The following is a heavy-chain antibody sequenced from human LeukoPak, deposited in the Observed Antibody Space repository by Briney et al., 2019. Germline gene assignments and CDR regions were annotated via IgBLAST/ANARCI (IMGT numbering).Heavy chain of an antibody. CDR1: GGTFSSYA. CDR3: ARQGYCTNGACYSV. V-gene: IGHV1-69*13. CDR2: IIPIFGTA. D-gene: IGHD2-8*01. Sequence: ASVKVSCKASGGTFSSYAISWVRQAPGQGLEWMGGIIPIFGTANYAQKFQGRVTITADESTSTAYMELSSLRSEDTAVYYCARQGYCTNGACYSVWGQGTLVTVSS. J-gene: IGHJ4*02.